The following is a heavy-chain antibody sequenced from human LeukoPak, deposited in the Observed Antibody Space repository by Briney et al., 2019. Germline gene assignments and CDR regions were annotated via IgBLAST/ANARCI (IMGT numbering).Heavy chain of an antibody. CDR3: ARDKPQRQFDY. CDR2: IYYSGST. CDR1: GGSISSGDYY. Sequence: SETLSPTCTVSGGSISSGDYYWSWIRQPPGKGLEWIGYIYYSGSTYYNPSLKSRVTISVDTSKNQFSLKLSSVTAADTAVYYCARDKPQRQFDYWGQGTLVTVSS. V-gene: IGHV4-30-4*01. J-gene: IGHJ4*02.